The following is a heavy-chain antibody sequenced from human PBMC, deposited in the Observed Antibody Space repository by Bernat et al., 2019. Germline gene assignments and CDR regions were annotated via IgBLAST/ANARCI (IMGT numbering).Heavy chain of an antibody. J-gene: IGHJ6*02. D-gene: IGHD3-16*01. CDR2: ISSSGGNI. CDR3: AKVVTGDLDV. Sequence: EVQLLDSGGGLVQPGGSLRLSCAASGFAFSEYAMTWVRQAPGKGLDWVFAISSSGGNIFYADSVKGRLTTSRDNAKNTRYLQMNSLRVEDTAVYYCAKVVTGDLDVWGQGTTVTVSS. CDR1: GFAFSEYA. V-gene: IGHV3-23*01.